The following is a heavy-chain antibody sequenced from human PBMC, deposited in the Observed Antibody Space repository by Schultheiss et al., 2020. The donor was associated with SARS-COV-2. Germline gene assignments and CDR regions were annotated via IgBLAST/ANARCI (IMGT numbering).Heavy chain of an antibody. D-gene: IGHD2-8*01. Sequence: GGSLRLSCAASGFTFSSYSMNWVRQAPGKGLEWVAVIWNDGNHKYYVNPVKGRFTISRDNAKNSLYLQMNSLRAEDTAVYYCARGGSLVLMVYALYYFDYWGQGTLVTVSS. V-gene: IGHV3-33*08. J-gene: IGHJ4*02. CDR1: GFTFSSYS. CDR3: ARGGSLVLMVYALYYFDY. CDR2: IWNDGNHK.